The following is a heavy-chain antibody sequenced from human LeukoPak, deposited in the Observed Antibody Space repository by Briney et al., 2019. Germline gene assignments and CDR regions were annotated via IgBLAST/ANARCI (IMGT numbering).Heavy chain of an antibody. Sequence: SETLSLTCAVYGGSFSGYYWSWIRQPPGKGLEWIGEINHRGSTNYNPSLKSRVTISVDTSKNQFSLKLSSVTAADTAVYYCAQYSSSSAIDYWGQGTLVTVSS. CDR3: AQYSSSSAIDY. D-gene: IGHD6-6*01. J-gene: IGHJ4*02. V-gene: IGHV4-34*01. CDR1: GGSFSGYY. CDR2: INHRGST.